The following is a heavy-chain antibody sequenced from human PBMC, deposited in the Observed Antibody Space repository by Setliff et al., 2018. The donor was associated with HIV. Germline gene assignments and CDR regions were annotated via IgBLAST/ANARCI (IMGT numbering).Heavy chain of an antibody. CDR3: ARDPAMSGWALAD. D-gene: IGHD6-19*01. Sequence: GSLRLSCAASGFTFSTYWMHWVRQSPGKGLVWVSRINSDGSVTNYADSVKGRFTISRDNAKNSLYLQMNSLRAEDTAVYYCARDPAMSGWALADWGQGTQVTISS. J-gene: IGHJ4*02. CDR2: INSDGSVT. CDR1: GFTFSTYW. V-gene: IGHV3-74*01.